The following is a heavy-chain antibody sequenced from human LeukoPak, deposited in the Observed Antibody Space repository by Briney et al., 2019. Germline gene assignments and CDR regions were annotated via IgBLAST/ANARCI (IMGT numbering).Heavy chain of an antibody. D-gene: IGHD6-6*01. J-gene: IGHJ4*02. Sequence: SETLSLTCAVYGGSLSGYYWSWIRQPPGKGLEWIGEINHSGSTNYNPSLKSRVTISVDTSKNQFSLKLSSVTAADTAVYYCAYSSYTRGYSSSSVDYWGQGTLVTVSS. CDR3: AYSSYTRGYSSSSVDY. CDR2: INHSGST. CDR1: GGSLSGYY. V-gene: IGHV4-34*01.